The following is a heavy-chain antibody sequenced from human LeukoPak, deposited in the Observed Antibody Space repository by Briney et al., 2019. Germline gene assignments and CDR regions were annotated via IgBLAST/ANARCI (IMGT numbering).Heavy chain of an antibody. J-gene: IGHJ2*01. CDR1: GFSINNYY. V-gene: IGHV4-59*08. CDR2: IYYNGNT. D-gene: IGHD1-26*01. Sequence: KPSETLSLTCTVSGFSINNYYWSWIRQPPGKELAWIGYIYYNGNTYYNPSLKSRVTMSVDSSKNQFSLKLSSVTAADTAVYFCARLGLLPWYFDLWGRGALVTVSS. CDR3: ARLGLLPWYFDL.